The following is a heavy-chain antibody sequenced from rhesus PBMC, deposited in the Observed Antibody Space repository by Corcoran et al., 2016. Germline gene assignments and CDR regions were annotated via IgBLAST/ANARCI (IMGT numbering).Heavy chain of an antibody. CDR2: IIPLVGIT. D-gene: IGHD2-27*01. Sequence: QVQLVQSGAEVKKPGASVKVSCKASGFTFGSYAISWVRQAPGQGLEWMGVIIPLVGITNSAEKFQGRVTITADTSTSTAYMELSSLRSEDTAVDYCARGGCSGIYCYNYAFDFWGQGLRVTVSS. CDR1: GFTFGSYA. CDR3: ARGGCSGIYCYNYAFDF. J-gene: IGHJ3*01. V-gene: IGHV1-198*02.